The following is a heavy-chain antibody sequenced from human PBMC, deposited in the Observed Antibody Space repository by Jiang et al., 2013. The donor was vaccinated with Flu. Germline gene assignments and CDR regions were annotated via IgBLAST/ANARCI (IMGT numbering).Heavy chain of an antibody. Sequence: TVSGGSISSYYWSWIRQPPGKGLEWIGYIYYSGSTNYNPSLKSRVTISVDTSKNQFSLKLSSVTAADTAVYYCARESGGYDQKEYYFDYWGQGTLVTVSS. CDR1: GGSISSYY. CDR3: ARESGGYDQKEYYFDY. CDR2: IYYSGST. V-gene: IGHV4-59*01. D-gene: IGHD5-12*01. J-gene: IGHJ4*02.